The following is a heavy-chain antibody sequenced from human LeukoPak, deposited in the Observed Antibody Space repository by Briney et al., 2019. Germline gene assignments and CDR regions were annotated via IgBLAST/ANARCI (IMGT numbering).Heavy chain of an antibody. Sequence: GGSLRLSCEASGFTFSSYSMNWVRQAPGKGLEWVSYISSSSSTIYYADSVKGRFTISRDNAKNSLYLQTNSLRDEDTAVYYCASMTYSGYDDDAFDIWGQGTMVTVSS. CDR3: ASMTYSGYDDDAFDI. J-gene: IGHJ3*02. V-gene: IGHV3-48*02. D-gene: IGHD5-12*01. CDR2: ISSSSSTI. CDR1: GFTFSSYS.